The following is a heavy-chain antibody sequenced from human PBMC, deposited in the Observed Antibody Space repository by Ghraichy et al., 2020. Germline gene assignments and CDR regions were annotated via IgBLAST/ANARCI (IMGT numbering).Heavy chain of an antibody. D-gene: IGHD3-16*01. CDR2: VSSSGANT. J-gene: IGHJ4*02. V-gene: IGHV3-64D*06. CDR1: GLSFSTYA. CDR3: VKIGFGIVVSYAWDY. Sequence: SCSVSGLSFSTYAMYWVRQAPGKGLEYVSTVSSSGANTYYADSVKGRFIVSRDNSRSMVFLQMTSLRSEDTAVYYCVKIGFGIVVSYAWDYWGRGTLVIVSS.